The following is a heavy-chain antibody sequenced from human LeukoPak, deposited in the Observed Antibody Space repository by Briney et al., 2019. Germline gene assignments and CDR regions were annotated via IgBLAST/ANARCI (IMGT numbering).Heavy chain of an antibody. CDR2: ISSGDNT. CDR3: GRDLIGTAASWDS. CDR1: GFTFSNYW. Sequence: PGGSLRLSCAASGFTFSNYWMNWVRQAPGKGLEWVSVISSGDNTYYADSVKGRFTISRDNSKNTLYLQMNSLRVEDTAVYYCGRDLIGTAASWDSWGQGTLVTVSS. J-gene: IGHJ4*02. V-gene: IGHV3-53*01. D-gene: IGHD6-25*01.